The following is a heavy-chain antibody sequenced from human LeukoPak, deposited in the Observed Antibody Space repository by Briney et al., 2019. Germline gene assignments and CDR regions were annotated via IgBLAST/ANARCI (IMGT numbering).Heavy chain of an antibody. V-gene: IGHV3-21*01. CDR2: ISSSSSYI. CDR3: ARDGYCSSTSCYQDV. Sequence: PGGSLRLSCAASGFTFSSYSMNWVRQAPGKGLEWASSISSSSSYIYYADSVKGRFTISRDNAKNSLYLQMNSLRAEDTAVYYCARDGYCSSTSCYQDVWGQGTTVTVSS. D-gene: IGHD2-2*01. CDR1: GFTFSSYS. J-gene: IGHJ6*02.